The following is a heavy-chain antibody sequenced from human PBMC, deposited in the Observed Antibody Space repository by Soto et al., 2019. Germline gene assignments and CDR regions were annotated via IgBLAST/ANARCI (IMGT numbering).Heavy chain of an antibody. CDR3: AREMSYDFWSGFVDV. CDR2: IYYSGST. J-gene: IGHJ6*04. Sequence: SETLSLTCTVSGGSISSGGYYWSWIRQHPGKGLEWIGYIYYSGSTHYNPSLKSRVTISVDTSKNQFSLKLSSVTAADTAVYYCAREMSYDFWSGFVDVWGKGTTVTVSS. CDR1: GGSISSGGYY. V-gene: IGHV4-31*03. D-gene: IGHD3-3*01.